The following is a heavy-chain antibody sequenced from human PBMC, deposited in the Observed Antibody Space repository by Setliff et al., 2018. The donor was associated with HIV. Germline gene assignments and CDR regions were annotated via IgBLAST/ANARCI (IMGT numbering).Heavy chain of an antibody. CDR2: ISGSNSRT. D-gene: IGHD3-22*01. CDR3: ARDFSTYYSIDS. CDR1: GFNFMFFA. J-gene: IGHJ4*02. Sequence: GGSLRLSCTAPGFNFMFFAMSWVRQAPGKGLEWVSGISGSNSRTDYVDSVKGRFTISRDKSKNTLYLQMNSLRTDGTAVYFCARDFSTYYSIDSWGQGTLVTVSS. V-gene: IGHV3-23*01.